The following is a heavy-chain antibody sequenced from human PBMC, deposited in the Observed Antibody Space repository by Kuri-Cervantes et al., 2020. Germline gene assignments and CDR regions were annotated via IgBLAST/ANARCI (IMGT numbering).Heavy chain of an antibody. D-gene: IGHD1-26*01. CDR2: ISWNSGSI. V-gene: IGHV3-9*01. J-gene: IGHJ6*02. Sequence: SLKISCAASGFTFDDYAMHWVRQAPGKGLEWVSGISWNSGSIGYADSVKGRFTISRDNSKNTLYLQMSSLRAEDTAVYYCAKYSGSYDYYYGMDVWGQGTTVTVSS. CDR1: GFTFDDYA. CDR3: AKYSGSYDYYYGMDV.